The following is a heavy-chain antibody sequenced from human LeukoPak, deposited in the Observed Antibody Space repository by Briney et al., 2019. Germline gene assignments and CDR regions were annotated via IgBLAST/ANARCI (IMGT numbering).Heavy chain of an antibody. CDR3: ASGSSGYIPVPFDI. CDR1: GYSISSSNW. J-gene: IGHJ3*02. CDR2: IYYSGST. Sequence: SDTLSLTCAVSGYSISSSNWWGWIRQPPGKGLDRIGYIYYSGSTYYNPSLKSRVTMSVDTSKNQFSLKLSSVTAVDTAVYYCASGSSGYIPVPFDIWGQGTMVTVSS. V-gene: IGHV4-28*01. D-gene: IGHD3-22*01.